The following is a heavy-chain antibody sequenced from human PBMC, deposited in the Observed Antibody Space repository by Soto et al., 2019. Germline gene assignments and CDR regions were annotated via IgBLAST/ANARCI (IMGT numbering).Heavy chain of an antibody. CDR1: GGAFSSYA. Sequence: QVHLVQSGAEVKKPGSSVKVSCKASGGAFSSYAISWVRQTPVQGLEWMGRIIPMYGTTDFAQKFQGRVTITADDSTSTAYMDLSGLRSEDTAVYYCARGPGTAMGYYYGLDVWGQGATVTVSS. D-gene: IGHD5-18*01. J-gene: IGHJ6*02. V-gene: IGHV1-69*01. CDR3: ARGPGTAMGYYYGLDV. CDR2: IIPMYGTT.